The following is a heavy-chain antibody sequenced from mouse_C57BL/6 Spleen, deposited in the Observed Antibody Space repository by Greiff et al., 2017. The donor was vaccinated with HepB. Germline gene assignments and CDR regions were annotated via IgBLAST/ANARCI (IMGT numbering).Heavy chain of an antibody. CDR2: IDPSDSET. V-gene: IGHV1-52*01. D-gene: IGHD2-4*01. CDR1: GYTFTSYW. CDR3: ARGLRQDYAMDY. J-gene: IGHJ4*01. Sequence: QVQLQQPGAELGRPGSSVKLSCKASGYTFTSYWMNWVKQRPIQGLEWIGNIDPSDSETHYNQKFKDKATLTVDKSSSTAYMQLSSLTSEDSAVYYCARGLRQDYAMDYWGQGTSVTVSS.